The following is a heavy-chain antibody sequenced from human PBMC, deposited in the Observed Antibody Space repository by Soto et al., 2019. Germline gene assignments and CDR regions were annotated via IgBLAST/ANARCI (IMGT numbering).Heavy chain of an antibody. CDR1: GFTFSSYS. CDR3: ARSIFGVVIYYYGMDV. Sequence: PGGSLRLSCAASGFTFSSYSMNWVRQAPGKGLEWVSSISSSSSYIYYADSVKGRLTISRDNAKNSLYLQMNSLRAEDTAVYYCARSIFGVVIYYYGMDVWGQGTTVTVSS. D-gene: IGHD3-3*01. J-gene: IGHJ6*02. CDR2: ISSSSSYI. V-gene: IGHV3-21*01.